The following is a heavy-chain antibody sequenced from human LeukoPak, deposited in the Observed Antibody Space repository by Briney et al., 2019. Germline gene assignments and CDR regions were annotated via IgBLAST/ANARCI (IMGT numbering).Heavy chain of an antibody. V-gene: IGHV3-48*03. Sequence: GGSLRLSCAASGFTFSSYEMNWVRQAPGKGLEWVSYISSSGSTKYYADSVKGRFTISRDNSKNTLYLQMNSLRAEDTAVYYCARDLRSGIAVAAELGYWGQGTLVTVSS. CDR2: ISSSGSTK. CDR3: ARDLRSGIAVAAELGY. CDR1: GFTFSSYE. J-gene: IGHJ4*02. D-gene: IGHD6-19*01.